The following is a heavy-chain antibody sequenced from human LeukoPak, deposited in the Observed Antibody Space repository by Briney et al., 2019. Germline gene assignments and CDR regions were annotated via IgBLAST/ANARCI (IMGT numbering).Heavy chain of an antibody. V-gene: IGHV4-34*01. Sequence: PSETLSLTCAVYGGSFSGYYWSWIRQPPGKGLEWIGEINHSGSTNYNPSLKSRVTISVDTSKNQFSLKLSSVTAADTAVYYCARALSFDYANYYFDYWGQGTLVTVSS. CDR3: ARALSFDYANYYFDY. D-gene: IGHD4-17*01. J-gene: IGHJ4*02. CDR2: INHSGST. CDR1: GGSFSGYY.